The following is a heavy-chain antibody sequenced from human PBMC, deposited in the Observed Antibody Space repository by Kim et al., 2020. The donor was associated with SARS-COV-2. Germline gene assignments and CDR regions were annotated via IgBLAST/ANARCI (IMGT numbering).Heavy chain of an antibody. CDR2: ST. CDR3: ARTGGLTIDY. J-gene: IGHJ4*02. D-gene: IGHD2-15*01. Sequence: STNYNPSLKRRVTISVATSKNQFSLKLSSVTAADTAVYYCARTGGLTIDYWGQGTLVTVSS. V-gene: IGHV4-34*01.